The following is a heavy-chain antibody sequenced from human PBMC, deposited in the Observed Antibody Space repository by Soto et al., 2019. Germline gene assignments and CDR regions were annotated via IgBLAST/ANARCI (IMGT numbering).Heavy chain of an antibody. CDR2: IYYSGST. CDR3: ARLVYDSSGYRPG. J-gene: IGHJ4*02. Sequence: QLQLQESGPGLVKPSETLSLTCTVSGGSISSSSYYWGWIRQPPGKGLEWSGSIYYSGSTYYNPSPKSRPTISVDTSKNQFSLKLSSVTAADTAVYYCARLVYDSSGYRPGWGQGTLVTVSS. D-gene: IGHD3-22*01. V-gene: IGHV4-39*01. CDR1: GGSISSSSYY.